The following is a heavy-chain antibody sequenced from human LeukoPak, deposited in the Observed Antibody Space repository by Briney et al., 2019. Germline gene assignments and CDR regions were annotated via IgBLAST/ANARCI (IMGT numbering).Heavy chain of an antibody. Sequence: PGGSLRLSCAASGFTFSSYGMHWVRQAPGKGLEWVAVISYDGSNKYYADSVKGRFTISRDNSKNTLYLQMNSLRAEDTAVYYCAKDSSVAGFGYWGQGTLVTVSS. CDR3: AKDSSVAGFGY. J-gene: IGHJ4*02. CDR2: ISYDGSNK. D-gene: IGHD6-19*01. CDR1: GFTFSSYG. V-gene: IGHV3-30*18.